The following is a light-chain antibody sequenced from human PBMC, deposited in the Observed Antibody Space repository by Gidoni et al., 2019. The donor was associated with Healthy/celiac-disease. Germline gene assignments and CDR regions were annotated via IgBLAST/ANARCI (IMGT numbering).Light chain of an antibody. CDR3: QQSYSTPLT. CDR1: QSISSY. Sequence: DNQIPPSPSSLSASVGDRVTITCRASQSISSYLNWYQQKPGKAPKLLIYAASSLQSGVPSRFSGSGSGTDFTLTISSLQPEDFATYYCQQSYSTPLTFGCXTKVEIK. V-gene: IGKV1-39*01. CDR2: AAS. J-gene: IGKJ4*01.